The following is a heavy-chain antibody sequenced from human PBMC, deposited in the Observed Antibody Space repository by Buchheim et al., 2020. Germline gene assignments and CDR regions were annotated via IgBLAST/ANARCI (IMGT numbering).Heavy chain of an antibody. CDR1: GFTLSSYW. Sequence: EVQLVESGGGLVQPGGSLRVSCAASGFTLSSYWMSWVRQAPGKGLEWVADIKQDGSGEFYMDSVRGRFTISRDNAKNSLYLQMNSLRTEDTAVYYCARYPNPTVPGIPFDYWGQG. CDR3: ARYPNPTVPGIPFDY. J-gene: IGHJ4*02. CDR2: IKQDGSGE. D-gene: IGHD4-11*01. V-gene: IGHV3-7*01.